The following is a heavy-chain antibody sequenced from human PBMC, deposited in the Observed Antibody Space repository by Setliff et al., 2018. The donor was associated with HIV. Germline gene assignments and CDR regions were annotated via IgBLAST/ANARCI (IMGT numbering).Heavy chain of an antibody. J-gene: IGHJ5*02. Sequence: SETLSLTCTVSGGSISNSVYFWTWIRQHPGKGLEWIGYIYTSGSTNYNPSLRSRVTISVDTSKNQFSLKLSSVTAADTAVYYCARRKGYCSGPSCLEFSWFDPWGQGTLVTVSS. CDR2: IYTSGST. D-gene: IGHD2-2*01. CDR1: GGSISNSVYF. V-gene: IGHV4-61*05. CDR3: ARRKGYCSGPSCLEFSWFDP.